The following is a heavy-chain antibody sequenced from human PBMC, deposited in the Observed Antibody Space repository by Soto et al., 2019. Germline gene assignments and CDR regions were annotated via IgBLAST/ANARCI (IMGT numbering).Heavy chain of an antibody. J-gene: IGHJ4*02. V-gene: IGHV1-3*03. Sequence: GASVKVSCKASGYTFTQYAVHWVRQAPGQRLEWMGWINGDNGNAKYSQRFQGRVTITRDTSASTSYMELSSLRTADIALYYCARGQTPFTSSNLFDFCGQGPWSPSPQ. D-gene: IGHD6-6*01. CDR2: INGDNGNA. CDR3: ARGQTPFTSSNLFDF. CDR1: GYTFTQYA.